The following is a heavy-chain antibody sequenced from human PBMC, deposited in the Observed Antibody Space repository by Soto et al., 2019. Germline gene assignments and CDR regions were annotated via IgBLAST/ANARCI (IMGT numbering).Heavy chain of an antibody. Sequence: QVQLVESGGGVVQPGRSLRLSCAASGFTFSSYGMHWVRQAPVKGLEWVAVISYDGSNKYYADSVKGRFTISRDNSKNTLYLQMNSLRAEDTAVYYCAKDRGWEPLGYYYYYGMDVWGQGTTVTVSS. CDR2: ISYDGSNK. J-gene: IGHJ6*02. CDR3: AKDRGWEPLGYYYYYGMDV. D-gene: IGHD1-26*01. V-gene: IGHV3-30*18. CDR1: GFTFSSYG.